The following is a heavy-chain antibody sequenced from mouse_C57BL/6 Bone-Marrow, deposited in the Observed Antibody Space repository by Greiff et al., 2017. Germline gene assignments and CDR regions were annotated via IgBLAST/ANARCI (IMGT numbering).Heavy chain of an antibody. CDR3: ARKGDYGRSYVFDY. V-gene: IGHV2-6*02. CDR2: IWSDGST. Sequence: VNLVESGPGLVAPSQSLSITCTVSGFSLTSYGVHWVRQPPGKGLEWLVVIWSDGSTTYNSALKSRLSISKDNSKSQVFLKMNSLQTDDTAMYYCARKGDYGRSYVFDYWGQGTTLTVSS. CDR1: GFSLTSYG. J-gene: IGHJ2*01. D-gene: IGHD1-1*01.